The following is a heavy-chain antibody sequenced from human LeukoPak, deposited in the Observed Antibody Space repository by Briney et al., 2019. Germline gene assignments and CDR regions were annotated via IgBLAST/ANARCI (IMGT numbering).Heavy chain of an antibody. D-gene: IGHD6-19*01. J-gene: IGHJ3*02. CDR2: IYPDDSDT. CDR1: GYSFTSYW. V-gene: IGHV5-51*01. CDR3: ARQGAGDAFDI. Sequence: ESLKISCKGSGYSFTSYWIGWVRQVPGRGLEWMGIIYPDDSDTRYSPSLQGQVTISADKSISTAYLQWSSLKASDTAIYYCARQGAGDAFDIWGQGTMVTVSS.